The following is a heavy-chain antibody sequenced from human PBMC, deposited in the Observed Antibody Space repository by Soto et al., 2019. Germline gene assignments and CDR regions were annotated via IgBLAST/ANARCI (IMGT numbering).Heavy chain of an antibody. J-gene: IGHJ4*01. Sequence: GGSLRLSCEASGFTFSRSWMHWVRQTPGKGLVWVSRINSDGSSVSYTDSVKGRFTISRDNAKNTLYLEMNSLTAEDTAVYYCARAGSLFIVMDFWGHGTQVTVSS. D-gene: IGHD3-16*02. CDR1: GFTFSRSW. V-gene: IGHV3-74*01. CDR2: INSDGSSV. CDR3: ARAGSLFIVMDF.